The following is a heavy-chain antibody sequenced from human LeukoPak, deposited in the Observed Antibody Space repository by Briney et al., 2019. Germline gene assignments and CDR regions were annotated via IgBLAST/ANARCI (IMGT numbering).Heavy chain of an antibody. J-gene: IGHJ4*02. CDR1: GFTFSSYW. CDR2: IRYDGSNK. D-gene: IGHD6-13*01. CDR3: AKDHEQRLVD. V-gene: IGHV3-30*02. Sequence: GGSLRLSCAASGFTFSSYWMSWVRQAPGKGLEWVAFIRYDGSNKYYADSVKGRFTISRDNSKNTLYLQMNSLRAEDTAVYYCAKDHEQRLVDWGQGTLVTVSS.